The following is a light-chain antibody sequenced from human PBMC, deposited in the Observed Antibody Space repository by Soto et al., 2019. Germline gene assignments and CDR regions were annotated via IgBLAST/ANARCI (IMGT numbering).Light chain of an antibody. J-gene: IGKJ3*01. CDR3: QQYDNSPFT. CDR1: QSVSGMY. Sequence: EVVLTQPPGTLSLSPGESATLSCRASQSVSGMYLAWYQQKPGQAPRLLIYGTSSRATGIPDRFSGSGSGTDFTLTIRRLEPEDFAMYFCQQYDNSPFTFGPGTKVDIK. V-gene: IGKV3-20*01. CDR2: GTS.